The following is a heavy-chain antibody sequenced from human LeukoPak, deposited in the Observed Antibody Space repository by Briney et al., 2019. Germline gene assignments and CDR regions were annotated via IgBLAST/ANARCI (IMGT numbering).Heavy chain of an antibody. Sequence: PSETLSLTCTVSGGSISSYYWSWIRQPPGKGLEWIGYIYYSGSTNYNPSLKSRVTISVDTSKNQFSPKLSSVTAADTAVYYCARRYSSSWSDYFDYWGQGTLVTVSS. CDR3: ARRYSSSWSDYFDY. J-gene: IGHJ4*02. D-gene: IGHD6-13*01. V-gene: IGHV4-59*08. CDR2: IYYSGST. CDR1: GGSISSYY.